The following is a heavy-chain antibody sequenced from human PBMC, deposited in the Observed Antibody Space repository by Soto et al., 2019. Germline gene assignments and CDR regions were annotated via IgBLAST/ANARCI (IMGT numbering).Heavy chain of an antibody. D-gene: IGHD3-9*01. CDR1: GGTFTGYY. CDR2: INPNRGGT. J-gene: IGHJ4*02. CDR3: ARAGRVGYDILTGLTYFDY. Sequence: ASVKVSCKASGGTFTGYYMHWVRQAPGQGLEWMGWINPNRGGTNYAQKFQGWDTMTRDTSISTAYMELSRLRSDDTAVYYCARAGRVGYDILTGLTYFDYWGQGTLVTVSS. V-gene: IGHV1-2*04.